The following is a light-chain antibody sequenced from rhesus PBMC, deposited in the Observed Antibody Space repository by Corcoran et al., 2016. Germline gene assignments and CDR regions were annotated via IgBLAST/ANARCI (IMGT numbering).Light chain of an antibody. Sequence: DIQLTQSPSSLSASVGDRVTIPCRASENINNYLHCYPQKPGKAPNLLVYQASTLQSGVPSRFSGSGSGTDFTLTISSLQPEDFATYYCQHSFGTPVTFGPGTKLDIK. CDR3: QHSFGTPVT. V-gene: IGKV1-74*01. CDR2: QAS. J-gene: IGKJ3*01. CDR1: ENINNY.